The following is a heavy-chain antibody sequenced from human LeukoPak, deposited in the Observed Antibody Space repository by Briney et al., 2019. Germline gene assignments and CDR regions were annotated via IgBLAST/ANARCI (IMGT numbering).Heavy chain of an antibody. J-gene: IGHJ2*01. D-gene: IGHD7-27*01. CDR1: GGSITHKH. V-gene: IGHV4-59*01. Sequence: SETLSLTCSVSGGSITHKHWSWIRQSPGMELEWIAYIYYSGSTKYNPSLKSRVTISADPSKNQFSLNLNSVTAADTAVYYCARLRDWGPTLSYWYFDLWGRGTLVTVSS. CDR3: ARLRDWGPTLSYWYFDL. CDR2: IYYSGST.